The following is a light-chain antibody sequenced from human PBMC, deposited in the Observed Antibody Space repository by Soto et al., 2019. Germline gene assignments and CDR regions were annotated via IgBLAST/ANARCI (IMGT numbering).Light chain of an antibody. CDR3: QQYNSYWP. CDR1: QSISSY. V-gene: IGKV1-39*01. J-gene: IGKJ1*01. CDR2: AAS. Sequence: IQLTQYPSSLSASVGDRVTITCRASQSISSYLNWYQQKPGKAPKLLIYAASSLQSGVPSRFSGSGSGTEFTLTISSLQPDDFATYYCQQYNSYWPFGQGTKVDIK.